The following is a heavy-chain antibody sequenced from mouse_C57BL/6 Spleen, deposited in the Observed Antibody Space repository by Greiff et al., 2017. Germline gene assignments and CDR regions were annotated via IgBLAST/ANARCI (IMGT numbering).Heavy chain of an antibody. CDR1: GYAFSSSW. V-gene: IGHV1-82*01. D-gene: IGHD1-1*01. CDR3: ANYYGSSWRFAV. Sequence: QVQLQQSGPELVKPGASVKISCKASGYAFSSSWMNWVKQRPGKGLEWIGRIYPGDGDTNDNGKFKGKATLTADKSSSTAYMQLSSLTSEDSAVYFCANYYGSSWRFAVWGKGTLVTVSA. J-gene: IGHJ3*01. CDR2: IYPGDGDT.